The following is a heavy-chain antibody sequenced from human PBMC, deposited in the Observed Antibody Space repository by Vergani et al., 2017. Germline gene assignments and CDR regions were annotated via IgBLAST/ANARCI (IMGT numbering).Heavy chain of an antibody. V-gene: IGHV1-69*01. J-gene: IGHJ4*02. D-gene: IGHD4-17*01. CDR3: ARDPVGGTVTTSDY. CDR2: IILIFGTA. Sequence: QVQLVQSGAEVKKPGSSVKVSCKASGGTFSSYAISWVRQAPGQGLEWMGGIILIFGTANYAQKFQGRVTITADESTSTAYMELSSLRSEDTALYDCARDPVGGTVTTSDYWGQGTLVTVSS. CDR1: GGTFSSYA.